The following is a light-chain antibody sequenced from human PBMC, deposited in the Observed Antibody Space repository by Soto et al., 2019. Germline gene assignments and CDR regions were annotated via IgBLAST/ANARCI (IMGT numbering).Light chain of an antibody. CDR1: QSVNSGY. Sequence: EVVLTQSPSTLSLSPGERAILSCRASQSVNSGYLAWYQQKPGQAPRLLIYGTSIRAAGIPDRFSGSGSGTDFTLTISRLEPEDFAVYSCQQYLASPPWTFGQGTKVE. V-gene: IGKV3-20*01. J-gene: IGKJ1*01. CDR2: GTS. CDR3: QQYLASPPWT.